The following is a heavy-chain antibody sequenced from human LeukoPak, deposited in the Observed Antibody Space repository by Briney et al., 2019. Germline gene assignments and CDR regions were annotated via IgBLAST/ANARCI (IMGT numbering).Heavy chain of an antibody. D-gene: IGHD6-13*01. Sequence: SETLSLTRTVSGGSISSYYWSWIRQPAGKGLEWIGRIYTSGSTNYNPSLKSRVTISVDTSKNQSSLKLSSVTAADTAVYYCARDGIAAAGNWCDPWGQGTLVTVSS. CDR2: IYTSGST. CDR3: ARDGIAAAGNWCDP. J-gene: IGHJ5*02. CDR1: GGSISSYY. V-gene: IGHV4-4*07.